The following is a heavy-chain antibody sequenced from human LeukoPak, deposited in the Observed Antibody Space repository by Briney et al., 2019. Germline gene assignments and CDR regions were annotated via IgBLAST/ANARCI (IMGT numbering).Heavy chain of an antibody. CDR3: AKGPWFGEPQSYYYYYYGMDV. D-gene: IGHD3-10*01. CDR1: GFTFSSYV. J-gene: IGHJ6*04. Sequence: PGRSLRLSCAASGFTFSSYVMHWVRQAPGKGLEWVAVISYDGSNKYYADSVKGRFTISRDNSKNTLYLQMNSLRAEDTAVYYCAKGPWFGEPQSYYYYYYGMDVWGKGTTVTVSS. CDR2: ISYDGSNK. V-gene: IGHV3-30*18.